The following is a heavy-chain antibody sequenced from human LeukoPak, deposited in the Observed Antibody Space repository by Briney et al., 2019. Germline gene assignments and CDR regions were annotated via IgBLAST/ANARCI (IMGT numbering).Heavy chain of an antibody. J-gene: IGHJ4*02. D-gene: IGHD3-3*01. V-gene: IGHV3-43*02. CDR3: AKAGILEWLLPFDY. CDR2: ISGDGGST. Sequence: GGSLRLSCAASGFTFGDYAMHWVRQAPGKVLGWVSLISGDGGSTYYADSVKGRFTISRDNSKNSLYLQMNSLRTEDTALYYCAKAGILEWLLPFDYWGQGTLVTVSS. CDR1: GFTFGDYA.